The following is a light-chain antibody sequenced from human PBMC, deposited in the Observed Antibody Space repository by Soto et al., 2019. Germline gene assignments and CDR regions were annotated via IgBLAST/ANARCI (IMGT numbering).Light chain of an antibody. CDR3: SSYSSSFTPVL. V-gene: IGLV2-14*01. CDR2: EVS. J-gene: IGLJ2*01. CDR1: SSDVGGYDY. Sequence: QSALTQPASVSGSPGQSITISCTGTSSDVGGYDYVSWYQHHPGKAPKVVIYEVSNRPSGVSNRFSGSKAGNTASLTISGLRAEDEADYYCSSYSSSFTPVLFGGGTKLTVL.